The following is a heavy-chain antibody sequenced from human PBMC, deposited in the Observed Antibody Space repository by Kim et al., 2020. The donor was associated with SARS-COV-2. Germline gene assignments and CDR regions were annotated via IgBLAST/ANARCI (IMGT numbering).Heavy chain of an antibody. Sequence: SETLSLTCTVSGGSISSSSYYWGWIRQPPGKGLEWIGSIYYSGSTYYNPSLKSRVTISVDTSKNQFSLKLSSVTAADTAVYYCAVKYYDILTGYYNDYWGQGTLVTVSS. J-gene: IGHJ4*02. CDR1: GGSISSSSYY. V-gene: IGHV4-39*01. CDR3: AVKYYDILTGYYNDY. D-gene: IGHD3-9*01. CDR2: IYYSGST.